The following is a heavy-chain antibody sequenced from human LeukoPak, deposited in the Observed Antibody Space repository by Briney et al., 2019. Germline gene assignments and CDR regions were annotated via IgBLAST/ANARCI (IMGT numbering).Heavy chain of an antibody. J-gene: IGHJ4*02. Sequence: ASVKVSCKVSGYSLTGLFMHWVRQAPGKGLEWMGGFDPEDGETIYAQSLQGRVTMTEDASTDTAYMELSSLKSDDTAAYYCATDADWDEGWDYWGQGTLVTVSS. D-gene: IGHD1-1*01. V-gene: IGHV1-24*01. CDR1: GYSLTGLF. CDR3: ATDADWDEGWDY. CDR2: FDPEDGET.